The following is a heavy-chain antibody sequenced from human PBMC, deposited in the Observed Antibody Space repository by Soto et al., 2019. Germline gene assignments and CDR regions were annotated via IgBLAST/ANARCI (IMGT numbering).Heavy chain of an antibody. D-gene: IGHD1-26*01. CDR3: ARDPPWGGSIVGATYYYGMDV. J-gene: IGHJ6*02. V-gene: IGHV1-69*06. CDR1: GGTFSSYA. CDR2: IIPIFGTA. Sequence: QVQLVQSGAEVKKPGSSVKVSCKASGGTFSSYAISWVRQAPGQGLEWMGGIIPIFGTANYAQKFQGRVKTTADKSTSTAYMELSSVRSEDTAVYYCARDPPWGGSIVGATYYYGMDVWGQGTTVTVSS.